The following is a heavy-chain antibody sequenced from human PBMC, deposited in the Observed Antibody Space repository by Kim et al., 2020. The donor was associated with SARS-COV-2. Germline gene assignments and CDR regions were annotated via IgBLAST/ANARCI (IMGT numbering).Heavy chain of an antibody. CDR3: ARHPRAVAAPFDY. CDR1: GGSISSSSYY. CDR2: IYYSVST. D-gene: IGHD6-19*01. V-gene: IGHV4-39*01. Sequence: SETLSLTCTVSGGSISSSSYYWGWIRQPPGKGLEWIGSIYYSVSTYYNPSLKSRVTISVDTSKNQFSLKLISVTAADTAVYYCARHPRAVAAPFDYWGQG. J-gene: IGHJ4*02.